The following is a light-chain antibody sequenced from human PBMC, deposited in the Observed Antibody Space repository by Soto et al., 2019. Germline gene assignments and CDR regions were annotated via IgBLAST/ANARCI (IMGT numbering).Light chain of an antibody. CDR3: QQTNSFPRT. J-gene: IGKJ4*01. CDR2: AAS. Sequence: DIQMTQSPSSVSAFVGDRVTITCRASQGIASALAWYQHRPGKAPKLLIYAASILQSGVPPRFSGSGTGTDFTLTISSLQPEDFATYFCQQTNSFPRTFGGVTKVDIK. V-gene: IGKV1-12*01. CDR1: QGIASA.